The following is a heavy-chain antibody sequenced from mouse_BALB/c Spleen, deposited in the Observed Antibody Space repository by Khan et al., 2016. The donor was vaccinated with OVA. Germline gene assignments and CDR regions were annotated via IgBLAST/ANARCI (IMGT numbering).Heavy chain of an antibody. J-gene: IGHJ2*01. CDR1: GYTFTNYG. D-gene: IGHD2-12*01. CDR2: INTGSGET. CDR3: SSYPYVDYFAS. V-gene: IGHV9-3-1*01. Sequence: QIQLVQSGPELKKPGETVKISCKASGYTFTNYGMNWVKQAPGKGLKWMGWINTGSGETTYDDDFKGRVVLSLETSASTAYLQINNLTNEDTSTYFCSSYPYVDYFASWGQGTTLTVSS.